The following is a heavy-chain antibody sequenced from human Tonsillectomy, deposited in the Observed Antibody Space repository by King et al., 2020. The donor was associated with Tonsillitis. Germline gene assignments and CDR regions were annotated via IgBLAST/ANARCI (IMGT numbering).Heavy chain of an antibody. Sequence: VQLQESGPGLVKPSETLSLTCTVSGGSISSYYWSWIRQPPGKGLEWMGYIYYSGSTNYNPSLKSQVTISVDTSKNQFSLKLSSVTAADTAVYYCARDQNYYDSSGYYRGGFDYWGQGTLVTVSS. CDR2: IYYSGST. V-gene: IGHV4-59*01. CDR3: ARDQNYYDSSGYYRGGFDY. J-gene: IGHJ4*02. CDR1: GGSISSYY. D-gene: IGHD3-22*01.